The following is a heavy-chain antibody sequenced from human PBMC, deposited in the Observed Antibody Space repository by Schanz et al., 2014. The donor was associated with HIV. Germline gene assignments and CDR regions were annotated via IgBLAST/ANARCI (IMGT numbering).Heavy chain of an antibody. D-gene: IGHD6-13*01. CDR3: AKVGRIYSTTWIDH. CDR2: NSYDGSIK. V-gene: IGHV3-30*18. J-gene: IGHJ4*02. Sequence: QVQLVESGGGVVQPGRSLRLSCTASGLTFSSSIMHWVRQAPGKGLEWVAGNSYDGSIKEYADSVKGRFAISRDNSKNTVYLQMNSLRGEDSAVYYCAKVGRIYSTTWIDHWGQGTLVTVSS. CDR1: GLTFSSSI.